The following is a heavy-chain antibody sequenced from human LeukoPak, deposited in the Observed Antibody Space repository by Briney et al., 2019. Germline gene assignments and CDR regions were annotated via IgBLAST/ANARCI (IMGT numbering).Heavy chain of an antibody. CDR1: GYTFTSYD. CDR3: ARGGFDLYGIYYYYYGMDV. Sequence: ASVKVSCTASGYTFTSYDINWVRQATGQGLEWMGWMNPNSGNTGYAQKFQGRVTMTRNTSISTAYMELSSLRSEDTAVYYCARGGFDLYGIYYYYYGMDVWGQGTTVTVSS. D-gene: IGHD2-8*01. V-gene: IGHV1-8*01. CDR2: MNPNSGNT. J-gene: IGHJ6*02.